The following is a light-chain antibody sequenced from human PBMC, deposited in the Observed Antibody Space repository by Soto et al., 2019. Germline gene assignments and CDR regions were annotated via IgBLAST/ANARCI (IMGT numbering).Light chain of an antibody. CDR3: KQSSAFPLT. CDR1: QGINNW. Sequence: DIQRTQSPSSVSGDAGDRVKITFRSSQGINNWLAWYQQKPWKAPELLIYAVSDLQSGVPSRFSGSGSGTDFTLTISSLQTEDFATYFCKQSSAFPLTFGRGTKVDIK. CDR2: AVS. J-gene: IGKJ4*01. V-gene: IGKV1-12*01.